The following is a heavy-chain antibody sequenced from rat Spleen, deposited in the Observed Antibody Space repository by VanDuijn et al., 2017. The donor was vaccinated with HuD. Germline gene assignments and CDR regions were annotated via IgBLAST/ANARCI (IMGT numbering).Heavy chain of an antibody. J-gene: IGHJ2*01. CDR1: GFSLTDYS. CDR2: ITNTDEST. D-gene: IGHD5-1*01. CDR3: TNNWEAYY. V-gene: IGHV5-31*01. Sequence: VQLKESGPGLVQPSQTLSLTCTVSGFSLTDYSVHWIRQAPGKGLEWVASITNTDESTFYSDSVKGRFTISRDNAKSTLYLQMNSLRSEDTATYYCTNNWEAYYWGQGVMVTVSS.